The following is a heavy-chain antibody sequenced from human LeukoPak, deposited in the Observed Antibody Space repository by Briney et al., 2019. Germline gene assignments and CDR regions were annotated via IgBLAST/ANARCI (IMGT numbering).Heavy chain of an antibody. J-gene: IGHJ4*02. CDR1: GGSISSSSYY. V-gene: IGHV4-39*07. CDR3: ARDSPPDY. CDR2: IYYSGST. Sequence: SETLSLTCTVSGGSISSSSYYWGWIRQPPGKGLEWIGSIYYSGSTYYNPSLKSRVTISVDTSKNQFSLKPSSVTAADTAVYYCARDSPPDYWGQGTLVTVSS.